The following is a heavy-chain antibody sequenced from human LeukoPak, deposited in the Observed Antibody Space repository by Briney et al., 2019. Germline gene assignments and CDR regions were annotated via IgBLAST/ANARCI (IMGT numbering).Heavy chain of an antibody. CDR3: ARDSSYYYDSSHAFDI. Sequence: PGGSLRLSCAASGFTFDDYAMHWVRQAPGKGLEWVSGINWNGGSTGYADSVKGRFTISRDNAKNSLYLQMNSLRAEDTALYYCARDSSYYYDSSHAFDIWGQGTMVTVSS. CDR1: GFTFDDYA. V-gene: IGHV3-20*04. CDR2: INWNGGST. D-gene: IGHD3-22*01. J-gene: IGHJ3*02.